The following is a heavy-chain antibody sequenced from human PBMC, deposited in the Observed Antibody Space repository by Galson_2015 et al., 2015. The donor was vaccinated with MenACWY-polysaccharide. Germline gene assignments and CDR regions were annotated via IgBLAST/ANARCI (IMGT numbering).Heavy chain of an antibody. Sequence: SLRLSCAASGFTFSNSGMHWVRQAPGKGLEWVAFIQYAGSTKLYADSVKGRFTISRDNSKNSLFLQMNTLGVEDTAVYYCAREGSRSVFHALDIWGQGTTVTDSS. V-gene: IGHV3-30*02. D-gene: IGHD2-2*01. CDR2: IQYAGSTK. J-gene: IGHJ6*02. CDR3: AREGSRSVFHALDI. CDR1: GFTFSNSG.